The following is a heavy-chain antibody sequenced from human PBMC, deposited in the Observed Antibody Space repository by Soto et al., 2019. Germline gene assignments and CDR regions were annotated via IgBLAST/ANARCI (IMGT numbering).Heavy chain of an antibody. CDR1: GFTFSSYE. CDR3: ARAVLRFLH. CDR2: ISSSGSTI. Sequence: PGGSLRLSCAASGFTFSSYEMTWVRQAPGKGLEWVSYISSSGSTIYYADSVKGRFTISRDNAKNSLYLQMNSLRAEDTAVYYCARAVLRFLHWGQGTLVTVSS. J-gene: IGHJ1*01. D-gene: IGHD3-3*01. V-gene: IGHV3-48*03.